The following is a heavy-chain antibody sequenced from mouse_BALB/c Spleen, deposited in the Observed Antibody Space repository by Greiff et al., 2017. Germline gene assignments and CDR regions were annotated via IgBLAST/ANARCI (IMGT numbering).Heavy chain of an antibody. V-gene: IGHV9-3-1*01. CDR1: GYTFTNYG. D-gene: IGHD2-14*01. CDR3: AVRRDERLWFAY. J-gene: IGHJ3*01. Sequence: VQGVESGPELKKPGETVKISCKASGYTFTNYGMNWVKQAPGKGLKWMGWINTYTGEPTYADDFKGRFAFSLETSASTAYLQINNLKNEDTATYFCAVRRDERLWFAYWGQGTLVTVSA. CDR2: INTYTGEP.